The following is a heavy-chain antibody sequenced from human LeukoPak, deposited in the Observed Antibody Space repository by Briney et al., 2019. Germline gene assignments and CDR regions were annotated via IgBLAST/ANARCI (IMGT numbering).Heavy chain of an antibody. Sequence: ASVKVSCKASGYTFINNWMHWVRQAPGQGLEWVGLINPTGTTTLYAQKFQGRVTLTRDMSTSTDYMELRSLKSEDAAVYYCARQLAVAANPLGDWGQGTLVTVSS. CDR3: ARQLAVAANPLGD. CDR2: INPTGTTT. CDR1: GYTFINNW. D-gene: IGHD6-19*01. J-gene: IGHJ4*02. V-gene: IGHV1-46*01.